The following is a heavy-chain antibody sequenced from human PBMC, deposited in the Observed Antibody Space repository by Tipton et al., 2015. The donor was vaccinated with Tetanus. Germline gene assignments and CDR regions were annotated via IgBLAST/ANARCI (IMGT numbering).Heavy chain of an antibody. CDR3: ASGSALDY. CDR2: ISSTTTYI. D-gene: IGHD6-25*01. Sequence: LRLSCAVSGFIFSSYTMNWVRLVPGKGLEWVASISSTTTYIYYADSVKGRFTISRDNAKNSLYLQMNSLRAEDTAVYYCASGSALDYWGQGTLVTVSS. CDR1: GFIFSSYT. J-gene: IGHJ4*02. V-gene: IGHV3-21*01.